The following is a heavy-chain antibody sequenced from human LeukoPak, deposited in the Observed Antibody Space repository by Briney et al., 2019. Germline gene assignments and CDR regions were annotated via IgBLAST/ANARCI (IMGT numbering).Heavy chain of an antibody. J-gene: IGHJ4*02. V-gene: IGHV3-33*06. Sequence: TGGSLRLSCAASGFTFSTYWMSWVRQAPGKGLEWVAVIWYDGSNKYYADSVKGRFTISRDNSKNTLYLQMNSLRAEDTAVYYCAKDTYYYDSSGYSDYWGQGTLVTVSS. CDR1: GFTFSTYW. CDR3: AKDTYYYDSSGYSDY. D-gene: IGHD3-22*01. CDR2: IWYDGSNK.